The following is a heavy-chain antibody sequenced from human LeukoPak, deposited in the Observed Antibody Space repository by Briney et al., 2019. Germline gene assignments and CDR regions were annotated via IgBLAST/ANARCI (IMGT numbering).Heavy chain of an antibody. CDR3: ARRSIVGATPYYFDY. CDR1: GYSFTSYW. Sequence: GESLKISYKGSGYSFTSYWIGWVRQMPGKGLEWMGIIYPGDSDTRYSPSFQGQVTISADKSISTAYLQWSSLKASDTAMYYCARRSIVGATPYYFDYWGQGTLVTVSS. CDR2: IYPGDSDT. D-gene: IGHD1-26*01. V-gene: IGHV5-51*01. J-gene: IGHJ4*02.